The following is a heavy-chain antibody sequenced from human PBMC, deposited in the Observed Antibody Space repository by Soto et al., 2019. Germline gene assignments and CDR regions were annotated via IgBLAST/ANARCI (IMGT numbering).Heavy chain of an antibody. D-gene: IGHD3-10*01. V-gene: IGHV1-69*02. Sequence: QVQLVQSGAEVKRPGSSVKVSCKASGDTFNFYSINWVRQAPGLGLEWMGRVNPIVSMSNYAQKFQGRVTMPAAKSTSKAYMELRSLRSADTAIYYCTSSYGSGYRAFDYWGQGALVTVSS. J-gene: IGHJ4*02. CDR1: GDTFNFYS. CDR2: VNPIVSMS. CDR3: TSSYGSGYRAFDY.